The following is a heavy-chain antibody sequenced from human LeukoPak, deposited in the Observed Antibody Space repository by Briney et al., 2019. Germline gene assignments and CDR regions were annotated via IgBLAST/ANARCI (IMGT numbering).Heavy chain of an antibody. CDR1: GGSISSSSYY. Sequence: PSETLSLTCTVSGGSISSSSYYWGWIRQPPGKGLEWIGSIYYSGSTYYNPSLKSRVTMSVDTSKNQFSLKLSSVTAADTAVYYCAREAGQLWLRSALDYWGQGTLVTVSS. CDR3: AREAGQLWLRSALDY. CDR2: IYYSGST. J-gene: IGHJ4*02. V-gene: IGHV4-39*07. D-gene: IGHD5-18*01.